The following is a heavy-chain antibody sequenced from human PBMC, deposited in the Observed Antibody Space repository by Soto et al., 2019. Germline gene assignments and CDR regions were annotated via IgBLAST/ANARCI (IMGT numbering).Heavy chain of an antibody. V-gene: IGHV3-53*01. CDR2: IYTDGRT. D-gene: IGHD4-17*01. Sequence: EVQLVESGGGLIQPGGSLRLSCAASGFTVSSHFMGWVRQAPGKGLEWVSFIYTDGRTYYADSVKGRFIISRDNYKNTLYLQMNNLRAEDTAVFYCTRVLRGQPNWFDPWGQGTLVTVSS. CDR3: TRVLRGQPNWFDP. CDR1: GFTVSSHF. J-gene: IGHJ5*02.